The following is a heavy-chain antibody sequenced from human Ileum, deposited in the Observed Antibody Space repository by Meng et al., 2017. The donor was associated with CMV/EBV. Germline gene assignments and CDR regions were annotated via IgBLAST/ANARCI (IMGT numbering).Heavy chain of an antibody. D-gene: IGHD3-10*01. CDR1: GFTFNNYW. CDR3: AKAPDGSGSLYYFDS. Sequence: GGSLRLSCVVSGFTFNNYWMTWVRQAPGKGLEWVANINQDGSEKYYVDSVKCRFTVSRDDAKNSLYLQMNSLRAEDTAEYYCAKAPDGSGSLYYFDSWGQGTLVTVSS. V-gene: IGHV3-7*01. CDR2: INQDGSEK. J-gene: IGHJ4*02.